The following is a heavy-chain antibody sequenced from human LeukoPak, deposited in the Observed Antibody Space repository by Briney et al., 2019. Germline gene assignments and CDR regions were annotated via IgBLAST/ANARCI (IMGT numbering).Heavy chain of an antibody. J-gene: IGHJ4*02. CDR1: GDSVSSNSAA. V-gene: IGHV6-1*01. CDR3: SRELAWGPADY. D-gene: IGHD7-27*01. CDR2: TYYRSGLYN. Sequence: SQTLSLTCAISGDSVSSNSAAWGWIRQSPSRGLDWLGRTYYRSGLYNDYALSVNSRITINPDSSKNQVSLQLSSVTPEDKAVYYCSRELAWGPADYWGQGTLVTVSS.